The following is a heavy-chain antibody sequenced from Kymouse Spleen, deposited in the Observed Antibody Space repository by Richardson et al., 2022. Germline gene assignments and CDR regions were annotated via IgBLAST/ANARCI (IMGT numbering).Heavy chain of an antibody. Sequence: QVQLQESGPGLVKPSETLSLTCTVSGGSVSSGSYYWSWIRQPPGKGLEWIGYIYYSGSTNYNPSLKSRVTISVDTSKNQFSLKLSSVTAADTAVYYCARDRTGTTRYYYYGMDVWGQGTTVTVSS. CDR1: GGSVSSGSYY. V-gene: IGHV4-61*01. CDR2: IYYSGST. CDR3: ARDRTGTTRYYYYGMDV. D-gene: IGHD1-7*01. J-gene: IGHJ6*02.